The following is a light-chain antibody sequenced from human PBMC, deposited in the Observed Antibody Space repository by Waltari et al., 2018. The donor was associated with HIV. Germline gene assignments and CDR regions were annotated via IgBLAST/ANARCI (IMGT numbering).Light chain of an antibody. CDR2: DTS. CDR3: QQSYKTPET. Sequence: EIVLTQSPATLSLSPGERATLSCRASQSVSSSLAWYQQKPGQAPRLLIYDTSNRATGIPARFSGSGSGTDFTLTISSLEPEDFATYYCQQSYKTPETFGQGTKVETK. J-gene: IGKJ1*01. V-gene: IGKV3-11*01. CDR1: QSVSSS.